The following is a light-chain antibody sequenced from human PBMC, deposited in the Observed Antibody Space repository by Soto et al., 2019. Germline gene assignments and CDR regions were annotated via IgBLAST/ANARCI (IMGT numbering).Light chain of an antibody. CDR3: LQYNTYPWT. V-gene: IGKV1-5*03. CDR2: KLS. J-gene: IGKJ1*01. CDR1: QSVRTW. Sequence: DIQMTQSPSTLSASIGDRVTITCRASQSVRTWLAWFQQKPGEAPKGRIYKLSYLESGVPPRFSGSGSETVFTLAINGLQADDFATYYCLQYNTYPWTFGQGTKVEI.